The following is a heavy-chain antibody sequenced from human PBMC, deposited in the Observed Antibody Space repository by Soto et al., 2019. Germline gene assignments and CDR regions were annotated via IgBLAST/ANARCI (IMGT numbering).Heavy chain of an antibody. CDR1: GFTFSSYA. CDR3: AREYYYSIDH. V-gene: IGHV3-74*01. J-gene: IGHJ4*02. CDR2: ITRGDTNT. Sequence: GGSLRLSCAASGFTFSSYAMHWVRQAPGKGLALVARITRGDTNTDYVDSVKGRFTISRDSAKNTLYLQMNSLTADDTAVYYCAREYYYSIDHWGRGTLVTVSS. D-gene: IGHD3-10*01.